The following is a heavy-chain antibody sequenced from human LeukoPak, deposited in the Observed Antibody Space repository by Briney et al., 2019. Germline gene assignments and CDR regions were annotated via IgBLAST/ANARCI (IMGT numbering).Heavy chain of an antibody. CDR2: ISSSSSTI. D-gene: IGHD3-9*01. J-gene: IGHJ4*02. Sequence: GGSLRLSCAASGFTFSSYSMNWVRQAPGKGLEWVSYISSSSSTIYYADSVKGRFTISRDNAKNSLYLQMNSLRAEDTAVYYCARDSDDILTGYTTPDYWGQGTLVTVSS. CDR3: ARDSDDILTGYTTPDY. CDR1: GFTFSSYS. V-gene: IGHV3-48*01.